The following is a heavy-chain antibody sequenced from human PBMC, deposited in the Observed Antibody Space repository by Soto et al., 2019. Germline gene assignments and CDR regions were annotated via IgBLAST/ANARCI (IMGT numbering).Heavy chain of an antibody. CDR2: IHYSGVT. J-gene: IGHJ4*02. CDR3: ARLDLCFDY. V-gene: IGHV4-31*01. CDR1: AGAINNDGYY. Sequence: QVQLQESGPGLVKPSQTLSLTCNVSAGAINNDGYYWSWIRQHPGKALEWIGNIHYSGVTYYAPSLKSLLAISLDISKHQFILELNSVTAADTAVYYCARLDLCFDYWGQGILVTVSS.